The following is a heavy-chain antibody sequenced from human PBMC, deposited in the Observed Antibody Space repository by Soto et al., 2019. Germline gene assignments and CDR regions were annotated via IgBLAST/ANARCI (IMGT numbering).Heavy chain of an antibody. J-gene: IGHJ6*02. D-gene: IGHD3-10*01. CDR1: GGSISSGVYY. CDR2: IYYSGST. Sequence: TLSLTCTVSGGSISSGVYYWSWIRQHPGKGLEWIGYIYYSGSTYYNPSLKSRVTISVDTSKNQFSLKLSSVTAADTAVYYCARQLLVDGMDVWGQGTTVTVSS. CDR3: ARQLLVDGMDV. V-gene: IGHV4-31*03.